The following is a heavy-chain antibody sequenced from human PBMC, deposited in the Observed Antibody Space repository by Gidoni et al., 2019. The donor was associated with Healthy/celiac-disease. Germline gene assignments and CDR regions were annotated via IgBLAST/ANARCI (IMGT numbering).Heavy chain of an antibody. J-gene: IGHJ6*02. Sequence: QVQLQQWGAGLMKPSETLYLTCAVYGGSFRAYYWRWIRQPPGKGLELIGEINHRGSTNYNPSLKSRVTISVDPSKNQFSLKLSSVTAADTAVYYCARGPKPGYSSSWYYYYYGMDVWGQGTTVTVSS. CDR1: GGSFRAYY. CDR2: INHRGST. CDR3: ARGPKPGYSSSWYYYYYGMDV. D-gene: IGHD6-13*01. V-gene: IGHV4-34*01.